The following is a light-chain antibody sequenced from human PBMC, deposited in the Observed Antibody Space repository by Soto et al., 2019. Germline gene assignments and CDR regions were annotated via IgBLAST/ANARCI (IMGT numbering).Light chain of an antibody. J-gene: IGLJ2*01. CDR1: ALPKQY. CDR3: QSADSSGTYVV. V-gene: IGLV3-25*03. CDR2: KDS. Sequence: SYELTQPPSVSVSPGQTARITCSGDALPKQYAYWYQQKPGQAPVRVIYKDSERPSGIPERFSGSSSGTTVTLTISGVQAEDEADYYCQSADSSGTYVVFGGGTQLTVL.